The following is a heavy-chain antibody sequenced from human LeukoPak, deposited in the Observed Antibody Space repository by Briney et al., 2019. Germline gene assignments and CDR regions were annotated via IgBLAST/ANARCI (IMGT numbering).Heavy chain of an antibody. CDR1: GYSFTSYW. CDR3: ARGYCSGGSCQQKNWFDP. Sequence: ESLKISCKGSGYSFTSYWIGWVRQMPGKGLEWMGIIYPGDSDTRYSPSFQGQVTISADKSISTAYLQWSSLKASDTAMYYCARGYCSGGSCQQKNWFDPWGQGTLVTVSS. V-gene: IGHV5-51*01. J-gene: IGHJ5*02. CDR2: IYPGDSDT. D-gene: IGHD2-15*01.